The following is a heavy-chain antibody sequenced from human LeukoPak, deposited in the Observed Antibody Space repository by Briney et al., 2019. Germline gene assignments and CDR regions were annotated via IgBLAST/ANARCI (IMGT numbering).Heavy chain of an antibody. CDR1: GFTFSRYW. D-gene: IGHD3-3*01. CDR2: INHDGSEK. Sequence: GGSLRLSCAASGFTFSRYWMNWVRQAPGKGPEWVANINHDGSEKYYMDSVKGRFTISRDNAKSSLYLQMNSLRAEDTAVYYCARERQNKDFWSGGDYWGQGTLVTVSS. CDR3: ARERQNKDFWSGGDY. V-gene: IGHV3-7*01. J-gene: IGHJ4*02.